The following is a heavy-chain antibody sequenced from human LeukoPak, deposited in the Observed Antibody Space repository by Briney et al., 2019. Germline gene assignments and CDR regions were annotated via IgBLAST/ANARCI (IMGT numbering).Heavy chain of an antibody. Sequence: PAGSLRLSCAASGFTFSSYSMNWVRQAPGKGLEWVSSISSSSSYIYYADSVKGRFTISRDNAKNSLYLQMNSLRAEDTAVYYCARDGYCSSTSCYKGITFYYYYMDVWGKGTTVTVSS. CDR3: ARDGYCSSTSCYKGITFYYYYMDV. V-gene: IGHV3-21*01. J-gene: IGHJ6*03. CDR2: ISSSSSYI. CDR1: GFTFSSYS. D-gene: IGHD2-2*02.